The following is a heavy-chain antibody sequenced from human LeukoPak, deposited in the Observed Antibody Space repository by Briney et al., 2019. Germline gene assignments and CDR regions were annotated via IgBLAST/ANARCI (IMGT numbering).Heavy chain of an antibody. J-gene: IGHJ4*02. CDR3: ARDYYDSSGYPDY. V-gene: IGHV3-30-3*01. D-gene: IGHD3-22*01. Sequence: PGGSLRLSCAASGFTFSSYAMHWVRQAPGKGLEWVAVISYDGSNKCYADSVKGRFTISRDNSKNTLYLQMNSLRAEDTAVYYCARDYYDSSGYPDYWGQGTLVTVSS. CDR2: ISYDGSNK. CDR1: GFTFSSYA.